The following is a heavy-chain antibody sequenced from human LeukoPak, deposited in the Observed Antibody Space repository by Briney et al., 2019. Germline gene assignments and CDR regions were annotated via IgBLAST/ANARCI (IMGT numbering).Heavy chain of an antibody. CDR2: ISGSGGST. V-gene: IGHV3-23*01. CDR3: AKLAGYYDFWSYYFDY. CDR1: GFTFSSYA. D-gene: IGHD3-3*01. J-gene: IGHJ4*02. Sequence: GGSLRLSCAASGFTFSSYAMSWVRQAPGKGLEWVSAISGSGGSTYYADSVKGRFTISRDNSKNTLYLQTNSLRAEDTAVYYCAKLAGYYDFWSYYFDYWGQGTLVTVSS.